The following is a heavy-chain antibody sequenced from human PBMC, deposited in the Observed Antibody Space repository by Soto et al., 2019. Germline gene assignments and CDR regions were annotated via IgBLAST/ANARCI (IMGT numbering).Heavy chain of an antibody. CDR3: GGAAADPAGLFDY. V-gene: IGHV3-30-3*01. Sequence: QVQLVESGGGVVQPGRSLRLSCAASGFTFSSYAMHWVRQAPGKGLEWVAVISYDGSNKYYADSVKGRFTISRDNSKNTLYLQMNSLRAEDTAVYYCGGAAADPAGLFDYWVQGTLVTVSS. J-gene: IGHJ4*02. D-gene: IGHD6-13*01. CDR2: ISYDGSNK. CDR1: GFTFSSYA.